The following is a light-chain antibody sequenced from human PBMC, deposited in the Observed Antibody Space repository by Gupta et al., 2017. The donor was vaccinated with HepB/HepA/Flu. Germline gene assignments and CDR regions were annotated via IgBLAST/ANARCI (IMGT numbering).Light chain of an antibody. CDR2: KVS. Sequence: DVVLTQSPLSLPFTLGQPASLSCSSSPSVVSTERSTSFNWYHQGPGQSPRRLIYKVSSRDSGVPDRFSGSGSGTDFTLKSSRVDAEDVGIYYCMQYTHWPHTFGQGTKLEIK. CDR1: PSVVSTERSTS. V-gene: IGKV2-30*01. CDR3: MQYTHWPHT. J-gene: IGKJ2*01.